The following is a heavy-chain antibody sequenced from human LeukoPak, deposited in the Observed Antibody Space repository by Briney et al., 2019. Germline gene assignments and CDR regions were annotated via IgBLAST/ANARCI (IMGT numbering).Heavy chain of an antibody. V-gene: IGHV3-23*01. CDR3: AKDLAFWSGYYIRYFQH. J-gene: IGHJ1*01. D-gene: IGHD3-3*01. CDR2: ISGSGGST. Sequence: SEGSLRLSCVASGFTFSSYAMNWVRQAPGKGLEWVSAISGSGGSTYYADSVKGRFTISRDNSKDTLYLQMNSLRAEDTAVYYCAKDLAFWSGYYIRYFQHWGQGTLVTVSS. CDR1: GFTFSSYA.